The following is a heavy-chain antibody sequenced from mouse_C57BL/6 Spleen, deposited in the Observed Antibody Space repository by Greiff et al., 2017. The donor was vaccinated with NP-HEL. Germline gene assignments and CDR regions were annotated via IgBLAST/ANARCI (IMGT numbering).Heavy chain of an antibody. V-gene: IGHV1-39*01. Sequence: VQLQQSGPELVKPGASVKISCKASGYSFTDYNMNWVKQSNGKSLEWIGVINPNYGTTSYNQKFKGKATLTVDQSSSTAYMQLNSLTYEDSAVYYGARGYYGYDEAWFAYWGQGTLVTVSA. CDR1: GYSFTDYN. D-gene: IGHD2-2*01. CDR3: ARGYYGYDEAWFAY. J-gene: IGHJ3*01. CDR2: INPNYGTT.